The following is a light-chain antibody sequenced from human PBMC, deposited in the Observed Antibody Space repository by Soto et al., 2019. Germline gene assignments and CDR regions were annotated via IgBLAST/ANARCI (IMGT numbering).Light chain of an antibody. CDR3: SSYTGTSTVV. Sequence: QSALTQPASVSGSPGQSITISCTGSSIDVGGYNYVSWYQQYPGKAPKLMIYEVTNRPSGVSNRFSGSKSGNTASLTISGLQGEDEADYYCSSYTGTSTVVFGGGTKVTVL. J-gene: IGLJ2*01. V-gene: IGLV2-14*01. CDR1: SIDVGGYNY. CDR2: EVT.